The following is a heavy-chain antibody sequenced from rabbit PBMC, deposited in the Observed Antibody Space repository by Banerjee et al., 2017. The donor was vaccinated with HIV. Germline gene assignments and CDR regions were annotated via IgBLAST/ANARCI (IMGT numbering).Heavy chain of an antibody. CDR1: GFSFSSSYD. J-gene: IGHJ4*01. D-gene: IGHD4-2*01. V-gene: IGHV1S45*01. CDR3: ARDLSDGSIYYFDL. Sequence: QEQLVESGGGLVKPGASLTLTCTASGFSFSSSYDMCWVRQAPGKGLEWIGCIYTGNGKTYYASWAKGRFTISKSSSTTVTLQMTSLTAADTATYFCARDLSDGSIYYFDLWGPGTLVTVS. CDR2: IYTGNGKT.